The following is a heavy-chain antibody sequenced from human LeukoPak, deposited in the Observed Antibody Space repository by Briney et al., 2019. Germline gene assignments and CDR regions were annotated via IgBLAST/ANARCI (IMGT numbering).Heavy chain of an antibody. D-gene: IGHD3-22*01. CDR2: IVVGSGNT. Sequence: SVKVSCTASGFTFTSSAMQWVRQARGQRLEWIGWIVVGSGNTNYAQKFQERVTITRDMSTSTAYMELSSLRSEDTAVYYCAATSYIYYDSSGYYSFDYWGQGTLVTVSS. CDR1: GFTFTSSA. CDR3: AATSYIYYDSSGYYSFDY. V-gene: IGHV1-58*02. J-gene: IGHJ4*02.